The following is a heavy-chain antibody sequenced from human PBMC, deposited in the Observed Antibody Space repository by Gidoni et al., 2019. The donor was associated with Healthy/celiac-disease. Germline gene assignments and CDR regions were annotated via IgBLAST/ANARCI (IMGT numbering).Heavy chain of an antibody. CDR3: ARDGYCSGGSCTPDYYYYYMDV. V-gene: IGHV3-33*01. CDR1: GFTFSSYG. D-gene: IGHD2-15*01. J-gene: IGHJ6*03. Sequence: QVQLVEYGGGVVQPGRSLRRSCAASGFTFSSYGMHWVRQAPGKGLEWVAVIWYDGSNKYYADSVKGRFTISRDNSKNTLYLQMNSLRAEDTAVYYCARDGYCSGGSCTPDYYYYYMDVWGKGTTVTVSS. CDR2: IWYDGSNK.